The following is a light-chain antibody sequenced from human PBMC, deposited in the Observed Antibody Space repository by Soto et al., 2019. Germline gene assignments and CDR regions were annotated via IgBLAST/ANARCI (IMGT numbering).Light chain of an antibody. V-gene: IGKV3-15*01. Sequence: EIVMTQSPATLSVSPGGRATLSCRASQSVSSNLAWYQQKPGQTPRLIIYAAYTRAAGIPATFSGSGFGTDFTLTISSLEPEDAAVYYCQQSSNWPPITCGQGTRLEIK. J-gene: IGKJ5*01. CDR3: QQSSNWPPIT. CDR1: QSVSSN. CDR2: AAY.